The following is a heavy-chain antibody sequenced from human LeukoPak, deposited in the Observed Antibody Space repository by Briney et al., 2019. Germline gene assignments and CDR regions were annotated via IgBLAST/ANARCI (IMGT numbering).Heavy chain of an antibody. D-gene: IGHD4-17*01. CDR1: GFSVSNYY. CDR2: IRDSGET. Sequence: GGSLRLSCAGSGFSVSNYYMSGVLQAPGKGLEWVSLIRDSGETFYADSVKGRFTISRDNTKNTMYLQMNRLRVEDTAVYFCARDRAVTQDWVEFDPWGQGTLVTVSS. J-gene: IGHJ5*02. V-gene: IGHV3-66*03. CDR3: ARDRAVTQDWVEFDP.